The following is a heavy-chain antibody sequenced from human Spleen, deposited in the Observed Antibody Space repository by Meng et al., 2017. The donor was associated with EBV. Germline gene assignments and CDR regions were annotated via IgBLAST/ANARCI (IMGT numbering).Heavy chain of an antibody. CDR3: VRDYGSYTGYDKGYFDY. D-gene: IGHD5-12*01. CDR2: GSDSTI. V-gene: IGHV3-11*04. Sequence: VWLVESGGGLVKPAGSLRLSCAASGFTFSDYYMSWIRQALSGSDSTIYYADSVKGRFTISRDNAKNTLYLQMDSLRAEDTAVYYCVRDYGSYTGYDKGYFDYWGQGTLVTVSS. J-gene: IGHJ4*02. CDR1: GFTFSDYY.